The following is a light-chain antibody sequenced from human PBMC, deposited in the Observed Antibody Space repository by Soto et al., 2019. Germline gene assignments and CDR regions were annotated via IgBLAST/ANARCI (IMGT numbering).Light chain of an antibody. CDR1: QDITNF. CDR3: QQVKSFPLT. Sequence: DLPLTQSPSFLSASVGDRVTITCRASQDITNFLAWYQQKPGKAPNLLIYPASTLRSGVPSRFSGSVSGTEFTLTISSLQPEDFSTYYCQQVKSFPLTFGQGTRLDIK. J-gene: IGKJ5*01. CDR2: PAS. V-gene: IGKV1-9*01.